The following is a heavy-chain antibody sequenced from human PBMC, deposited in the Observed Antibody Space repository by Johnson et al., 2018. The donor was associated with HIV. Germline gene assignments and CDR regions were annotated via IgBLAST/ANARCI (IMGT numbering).Heavy chain of an antibody. CDR2: LFSGGSI. J-gene: IGHJ3*02. D-gene: IGHD2-2*01. CDR3: ARDPTTQYLRLIGDFGSFDI. V-gene: IGHV3-66*01. CDR1: GFTVSSYY. Sequence: VQLVESGGGLVQPGGSLRLSCAASGFTVSSYYMSWVRQAPGKGLEWVSVLFSGGSIYFADSVKGRFTISRDNSKDTLYLQLNSLRAEDTALYYCARDPTTQYLRLIGDFGSFDIWGQGTMVTVSS.